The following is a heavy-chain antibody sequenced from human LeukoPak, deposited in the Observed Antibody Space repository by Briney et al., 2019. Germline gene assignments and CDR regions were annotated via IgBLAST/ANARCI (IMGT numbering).Heavy chain of an antibody. CDR1: GFTVSSNY. Sequence: PGGSLRLSCAASGFTVSSNYMSWVRQAPGKGLEWVSVIYSGGSTYYADSVKGRFTISRDNSKNTLYLQMNSLRAEDTAVYYCARVGDSSGADDAFDIWGQGTMVTVSS. CDR3: ARVGDSSGADDAFDI. J-gene: IGHJ3*02. V-gene: IGHV3-66*01. D-gene: IGHD3-22*01. CDR2: IYSGGST.